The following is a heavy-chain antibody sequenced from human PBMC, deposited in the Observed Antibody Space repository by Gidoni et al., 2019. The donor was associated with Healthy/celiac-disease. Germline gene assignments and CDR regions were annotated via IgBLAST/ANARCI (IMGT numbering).Heavy chain of an antibody. Sequence: QVQLQESGPGLVKPSETLSLTCTVSGGSISSYYWSWIRQPPGKGLEWIGYIYYSGSTNYNPSLKSRVTISVDTSKNQFSLKLSSVTAADTAVYYCARLGSSGWSTSHYFDYWGQGTLVTVSS. J-gene: IGHJ4*02. D-gene: IGHD6-19*01. CDR2: IYYSGST. V-gene: IGHV4-59*08. CDR1: GGSISSYY. CDR3: ARLGSSGWSTSHYFDY.